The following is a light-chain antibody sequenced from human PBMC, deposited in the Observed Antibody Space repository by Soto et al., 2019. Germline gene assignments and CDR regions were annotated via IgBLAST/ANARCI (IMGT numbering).Light chain of an antibody. CDR3: LHAYNCPLT. CDR1: LGIRND. V-gene: IGKV1-6*01. Sequence: AIQMTQSPSSLSASVGDRVTITCRASLGIRNDLGWYRQKPGKAPELLIYAASTIQRGVPSRFSVRGSGTDFTLTISSLQPEDFATYYCLHAYNCPLTFGGGTEVEIK. CDR2: AAS. J-gene: IGKJ4*01.